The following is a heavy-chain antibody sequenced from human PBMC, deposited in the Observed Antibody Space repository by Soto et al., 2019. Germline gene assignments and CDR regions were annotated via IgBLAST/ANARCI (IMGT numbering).Heavy chain of an antibody. CDR3: ARQRSGYYRNNWFDP. V-gene: IGHV4-39*01. Sequence: QLQLQESGPGLVKPSETLSLTCSVSGGSISSTDYYWGWIRQPPGKGLEWIGNIYYSGSTYYNPSLKSRVTISVDTSKNQFSRQLSSVTAADTAVYYGARQRSGYYRNNWFDPWGQGTPVTVSS. CDR2: IYYSGST. D-gene: IGHD3-3*01. CDR1: GGSISSTDYY. J-gene: IGHJ5*02.